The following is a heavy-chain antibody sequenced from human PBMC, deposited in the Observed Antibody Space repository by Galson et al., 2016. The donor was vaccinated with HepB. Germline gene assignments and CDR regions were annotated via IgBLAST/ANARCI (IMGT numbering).Heavy chain of an antibody. Sequence: SLRLSCAASGFIFSRAWMNWVRQAPGKGLEWVGRIKSYTDGGTTEYAAPMKGRFTFSRDESNNRLYLQMNSLKTEDTAVYYCTTSSTRGYTYGPSAYWGRGTLVAVSS. CDR2: IKSYTDGGTT. J-gene: IGHJ4*02. CDR3: TTSSTRGYTYGPSAY. V-gene: IGHV3-15*01. D-gene: IGHD5-18*01. CDR1: GFIFSRAW.